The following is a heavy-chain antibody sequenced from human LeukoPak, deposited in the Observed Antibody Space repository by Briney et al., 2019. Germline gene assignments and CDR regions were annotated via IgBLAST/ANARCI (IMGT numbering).Heavy chain of an antibody. V-gene: IGHV3-30*18. CDR1: GFTFSSYG. CDR3: AKGDYDSSGYYDY. Sequence: GGSLRLSCAASGFTFSSYGMHWVRQAPGKGLEWVAVISYDGSNKYYADSVKGRFTISRDNSKNTLYPQMNSLRAEDTAVYHCAKGDYDSSGYYDYWGQGTLVTVSS. J-gene: IGHJ4*02. CDR2: ISYDGSNK. D-gene: IGHD3-22*01.